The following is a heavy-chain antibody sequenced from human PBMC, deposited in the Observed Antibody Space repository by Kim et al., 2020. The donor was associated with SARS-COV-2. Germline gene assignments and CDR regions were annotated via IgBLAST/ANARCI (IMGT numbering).Heavy chain of an antibody. CDR3: ARMIAGRGYYFDS. V-gene: IGHV4-4*07. CDR1: SGSLGESY. J-gene: IGHJ4*02. D-gene: IGHD3-22*01. Sequence: SETLSLTCTVSSGSLGESYWAWIRQPAGKGLQYIGRVYTSGSSNSIPSLKSRVTLSVDTSNNQFSLKLTSVTAADTAVYYCARMIAGRGYYFDSWGLRTLVTVSS. CDR2: VYTSGSS.